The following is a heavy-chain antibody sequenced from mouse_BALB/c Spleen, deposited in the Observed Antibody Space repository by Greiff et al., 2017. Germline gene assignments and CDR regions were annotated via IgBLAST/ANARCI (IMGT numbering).Heavy chain of an antibody. CDR3: ARGGFGNYGRTY. Sequence: QVQLQQSGAELAKPGASVKMSCKASGYTFTSYWMHWVKQRPGQGLEWIGYINPSTGYTEYNQKFKDKATLTADKSSSTAYMQLSSLTSEDSAVYYCARGGFGNYGRTYWGQGTLVTVSA. J-gene: IGHJ3*01. CDR1: GYTFTSYW. D-gene: IGHD2-1*01. CDR2: INPSTGYT. V-gene: IGHV1-7*01.